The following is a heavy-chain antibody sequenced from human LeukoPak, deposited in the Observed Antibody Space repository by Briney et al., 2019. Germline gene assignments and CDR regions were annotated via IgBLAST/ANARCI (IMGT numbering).Heavy chain of an antibody. Sequence: GWSLRLSCAASGFTFSSYSMNWVRQAPGKGLESVSYISSSSSTIYYADSVKGRFTISRDNAKNSLYLQMNSLRAEDTAVYYCAREKISSIAAPFDPWGRGTLVTVSS. CDR2: ISSSSSTI. CDR3: AREKISSIAAPFDP. D-gene: IGHD6-6*01. J-gene: IGHJ5*02. V-gene: IGHV3-48*04. CDR1: GFTFSSYS.